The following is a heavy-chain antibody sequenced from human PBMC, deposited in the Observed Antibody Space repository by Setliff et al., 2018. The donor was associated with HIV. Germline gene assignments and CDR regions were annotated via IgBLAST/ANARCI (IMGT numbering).Heavy chain of an antibody. CDR1: GFTFSSYW. CDR2: IKQDGSEK. V-gene: IGHV3-7*01. J-gene: IGHJ6*03. Sequence: GGSLRLSCAASGFTFSSYWRSWVRQAPGKGLEWVANIKQDGSEKYYVDSVKGRFTISRDNAKNSLYLQMNSLRAEDTAVYYCARASSSWYTDYYYMDVWGKGTTVTVSS. CDR3: ARASSSWYTDYYYMDV. D-gene: IGHD6-13*01.